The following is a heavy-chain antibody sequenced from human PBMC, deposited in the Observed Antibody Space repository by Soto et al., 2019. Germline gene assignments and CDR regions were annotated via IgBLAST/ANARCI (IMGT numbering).Heavy chain of an antibody. V-gene: IGHV3-33*01. CDR1: GFTFSSYG. CDR2: IWYDGRNK. D-gene: IGHD4-17*01. Sequence: GGSLRLSCAASGFTFSSYGIHWVRQAPGKGLEWVAVIWYDGRNKYYGDSVKGRFTISRNNSKKTLYLQMNSLRAEDTAGYYCARVNGYYDAFDIWGQGTMVTVSS. CDR3: ARVNGYYDAFDI. J-gene: IGHJ3*02.